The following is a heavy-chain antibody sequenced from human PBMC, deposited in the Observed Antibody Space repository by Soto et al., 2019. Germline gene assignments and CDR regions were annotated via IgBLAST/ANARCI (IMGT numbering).Heavy chain of an antibody. V-gene: IGHV3-23*01. CDR3: ANQNTAKRAFDI. D-gene: IGHD2-21*02. J-gene: IGHJ3*02. Sequence: EAQLLESGGGLVQPGGSLRLSCTASGFDFINNAMAWVRQAPGKGLEWVSTISADISYTYYADSVKGRCTISRDNSKNPAYLQMNSLRADDPAVYYCANQNTAKRAFDICGQGTMVTVSS. CDR1: GFDFINNA. CDR2: ISADISYT.